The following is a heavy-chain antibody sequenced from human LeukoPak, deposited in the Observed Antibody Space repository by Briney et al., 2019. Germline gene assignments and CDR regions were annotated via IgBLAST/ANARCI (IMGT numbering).Heavy chain of an antibody. CDR1: GYTFTGHY. J-gene: IGHJ3*02. CDR3: ARATYAFDM. Sequence: ASVKVSCKASGYTFTGHYLHWMRQAPGQGLEWMGRISPNSGGTNYAQRFQGRVTMTRDTSISIAYMELSRLRSDDAALYYCARATYAFDMWGKGTMVTVSS. V-gene: IGHV1-2*06. CDR2: ISPNSGGT.